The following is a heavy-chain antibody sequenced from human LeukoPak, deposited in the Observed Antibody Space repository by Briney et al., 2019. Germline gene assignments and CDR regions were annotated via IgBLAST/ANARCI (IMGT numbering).Heavy chain of an antibody. CDR2: INHSGGT. V-gene: IGHV4-34*01. J-gene: IGHJ4*02. Sequence: PSETLSLTCAVYGGSFSGYYWSWIRQPPGKGLEWIGEINHSGGTNYNPSLKSRVTISVDTSKNQFSLKLSSVTAADTAVYYCARAGAANYYGSGSYYNFFDYWGQGTLVTVSS. D-gene: IGHD3-10*01. CDR1: GGSFSGYY. CDR3: ARAGAANYYGSGSYYNFFDY.